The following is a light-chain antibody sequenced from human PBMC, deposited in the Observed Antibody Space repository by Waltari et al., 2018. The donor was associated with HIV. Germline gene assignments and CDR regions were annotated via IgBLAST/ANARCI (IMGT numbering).Light chain of an antibody. CDR1: SRDIGYCNY. J-gene: IGLJ2*01. CDR2: DVN. V-gene: IGLV2-8*01. Sequence: QSALTQPPSASGSPGQSVTVHCTGTSRDIGYCNYVSWYQQHPGKAPKLLIYDVNKRPSGVPDRFSASKSGATASLTVSGLLAEDEADYYCAAYAGNNIVIFGGGTKVTV. CDR3: AAYAGNNIVI.